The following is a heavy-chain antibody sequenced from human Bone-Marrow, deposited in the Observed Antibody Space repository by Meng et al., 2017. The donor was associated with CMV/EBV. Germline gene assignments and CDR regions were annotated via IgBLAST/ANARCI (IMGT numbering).Heavy chain of an antibody. CDR3: VKRYKTTGGGHFDY. CDR1: GFTFSSYA. D-gene: IGHD3-9*01. V-gene: IGHV3-23*01. J-gene: IGHJ4*02. CDR2: VSAGGST. Sequence: EVQLLESGGGLVQPGGSLRLSCAASGFTFSSYAMSWVRQAPGKGLEWASVVSAGGSTNYADSVRGRFTTSRDNSKSTVYLQMDSLRTEDTAVYYCVKRYKTTGGGHFDYWGQGTLVTVSS.